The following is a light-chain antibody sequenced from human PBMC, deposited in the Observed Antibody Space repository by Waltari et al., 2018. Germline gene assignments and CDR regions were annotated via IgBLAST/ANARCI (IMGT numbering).Light chain of an antibody. J-gene: IGKJ5*01. V-gene: IGKV3-11*01. Sequence: VFLTQSPATLSLSPGDRATLSCRDSQSVSHSFAWYRQKPRQAPSLLLYDASTRAAGIPDRFSGSGSGTDFTLTIISLEPEDFAVYYCQLRTGWPMTFGQGTRLEIK. CDR2: DAS. CDR1: QSVSHS. CDR3: QLRTGWPMT.